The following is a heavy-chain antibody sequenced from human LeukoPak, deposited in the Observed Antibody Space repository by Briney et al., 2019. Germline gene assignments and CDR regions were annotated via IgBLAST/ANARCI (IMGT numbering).Heavy chain of an antibody. CDR2: INPNSGGT. CDR1: GYTFTGYY. Sequence: GASVKVSCKASGYTFTGYYMHWVRQAPGQGLEWMGWINPNSGGTNYAQKFQGRVTMTRDTSISTAYMELSRLRSDDTAVYCCARVPVITMIVAVMGYYFDYWGQGTLVTVSS. V-gene: IGHV1-2*02. CDR3: ARVPVITMIVAVMGYYFDY. D-gene: IGHD3-22*01. J-gene: IGHJ4*02.